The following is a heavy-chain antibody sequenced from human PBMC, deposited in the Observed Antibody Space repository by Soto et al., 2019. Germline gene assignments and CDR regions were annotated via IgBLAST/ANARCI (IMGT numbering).Heavy chain of an antibody. J-gene: IGHJ5*02. CDR3: VGGSWFA. Sequence: EVQLVESGGDMVQPGRSLKLSSVGSGYSFEDYSMHWVRQAPGKGLEWGSGISWNGNFTGYADSVKGRFTISRDNAKNSLFLQMRSLGLEDTALYYCVGGSWFAWGQGTLVTVSS. CDR1: GYSFEDYS. CDR2: ISWNGNFT. V-gene: IGHV3-9*01. D-gene: IGHD2-15*01.